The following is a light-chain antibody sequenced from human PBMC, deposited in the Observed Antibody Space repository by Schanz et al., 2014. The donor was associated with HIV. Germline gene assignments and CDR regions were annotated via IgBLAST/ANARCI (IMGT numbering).Light chain of an antibody. CDR2: EVS. J-gene: IGLJ2*01. Sequence: QSALTQPPSASGSPGQSVTLSCTGTSSDVGDYNYVSWYQQHPGKAPKIMIYEVSKRPSGVSNRFSGSKSGNTASLTVSGLQTEDEAFYSGATYAGRVNLFGGGTKLTVL. CDR1: SSDVGDYNY. CDR3: ATYAGRVNL. V-gene: IGLV2-8*01.